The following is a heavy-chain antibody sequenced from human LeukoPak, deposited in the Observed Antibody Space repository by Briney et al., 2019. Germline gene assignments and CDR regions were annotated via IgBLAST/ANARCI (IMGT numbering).Heavy chain of an antibody. CDR2: ISWNSGSI. J-gene: IGHJ6*02. V-gene: IGHV3-9*01. CDR3: AKDLTGDRYYYYGMDV. D-gene: IGHD7-27*01. CDR1: GFTFDDYA. Sequence: GRSLRLSCAASGFTFDDYAMHWVRQAPGKGLEWVSGISWNSGSIGYADSVKGRFTISRDNAKNSLYLQMNSLRAEDTALYYCAKDLTGDRYYYYGMDVWGQGTTVTVSS.